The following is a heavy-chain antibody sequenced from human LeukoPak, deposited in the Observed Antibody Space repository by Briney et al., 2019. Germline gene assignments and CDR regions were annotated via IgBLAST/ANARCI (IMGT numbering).Heavy chain of an antibody. J-gene: IGHJ4*02. CDR3: ARDSVATLND. V-gene: IGHV3-74*01. CDR1: GFTFSTYW. Sequence: GGSLRLSCAASGFTFSTYWMHCVRQAPGKGPVWVSRINTDGSSTTYADSVKGRFTISRDNAKNTLYLQMNSLRAEDTAVYYGARDSVATLNDWGQGTLVTVSS. CDR2: INTDGSST. D-gene: IGHD4-23*01.